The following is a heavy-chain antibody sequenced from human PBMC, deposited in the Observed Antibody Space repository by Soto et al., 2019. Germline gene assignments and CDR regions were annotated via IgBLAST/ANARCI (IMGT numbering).Heavy chain of an antibody. Sequence: QVQLQESGPGLVKPSETLSLTCTVSGGSISSYYWSWIRQPPGKGLEWIGYIYYSGSTNYNPSLKSRVTISVDTSKNQFSLKLSSVTAADTAVYYCARGLFSGGWSHNWFDPWGQGTLVTVSS. CDR2: IYYSGST. CDR1: GGSISSYY. J-gene: IGHJ5*02. D-gene: IGHD2-15*01. V-gene: IGHV4-59*01. CDR3: ARGLFSGGWSHNWFDP.